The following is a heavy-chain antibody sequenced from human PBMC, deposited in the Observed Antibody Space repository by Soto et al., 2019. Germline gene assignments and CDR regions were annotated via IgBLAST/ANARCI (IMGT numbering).Heavy chain of an antibody. J-gene: IGHJ4*02. CDR2: IKYSGSS. D-gene: IGHD3-10*01. Sequence: QVQLQASGPGLVKPSETLSLTCTVSGGSISSYYWSWIRQPPGKGLEWIGDIKYSGSSRYNPSLKRRVSISLDTSKSQFSLKLSSVTNADTAVYYCARSGWFGESGYFDYWGQGTLVTASS. V-gene: IGHV4-59*01. CDR1: GGSISSYY. CDR3: ARSGWFGESGYFDY.